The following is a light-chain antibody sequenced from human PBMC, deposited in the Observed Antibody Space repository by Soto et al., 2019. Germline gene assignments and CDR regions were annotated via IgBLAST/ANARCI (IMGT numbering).Light chain of an antibody. V-gene: IGKV1-39*01. CDR2: AAS. J-gene: IGKJ1*01. CDR3: QQSFITPWA. CDR1: QTIMTY. Sequence: DIQMTQSPSSLSASVGDEVTITCRASQTIMTYLNWYQLKPGKPPRLLIYAASSLQSGVPSRFSGSGSETDFTLTITSLQPEDFSTYYCQQSFITPWAFGPGTKVDIK.